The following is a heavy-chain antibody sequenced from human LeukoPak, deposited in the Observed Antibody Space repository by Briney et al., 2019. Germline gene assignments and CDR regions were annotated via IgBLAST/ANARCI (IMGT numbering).Heavy chain of an antibody. CDR1: GGTFSSYA. CDR2: IIPIFGTA. CDR3: AKNVDQVTYYFDY. V-gene: IGHV1-69*06. Sequence: GASVKVSCKASGGTFSSYAISWVRQAPGQGLEWMGGIIPIFGTANYAQKFQGRVTITADKSTSTAYMELSRLRYEDTAVYYCAKNVDQVTYYFDYWGQGTLVTVSS. J-gene: IGHJ4*02. D-gene: IGHD5-18*01.